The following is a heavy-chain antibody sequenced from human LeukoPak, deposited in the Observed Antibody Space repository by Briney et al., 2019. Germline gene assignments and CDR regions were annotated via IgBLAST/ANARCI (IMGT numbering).Heavy chain of an antibody. D-gene: IGHD3-16*01. J-gene: IGHJ6*03. CDR2: MNPNSGNT. V-gene: IGHV1-8*03. CDR1: GYTFTSYD. Sequence: GASVKVSCKASGYTFTSYDIYWVRQATGQGHELMGWMNPNSGNTGYAQKFQGRFTITRNTSISTAYMELSSLRSEDTAVYYCARGSKSRGGYYYYYYYMDVWGKGTTVTVSS. CDR3: ARGSKSRGGYYYYYYYMDV.